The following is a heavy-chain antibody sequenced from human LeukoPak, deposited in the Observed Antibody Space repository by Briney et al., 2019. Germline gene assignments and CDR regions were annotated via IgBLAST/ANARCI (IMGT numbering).Heavy chain of an antibody. CDR3: TAGSSGVFDY. J-gene: IGHJ4*02. D-gene: IGHD3-22*01. CDR1: GLTVSTNY. CDR2: VYSGGGT. V-gene: IGHV3-53*01. Sequence: PGGSLRRSCADSGLTVSTNYMYWVRQAPGRGLEWVSVVYSGGGTYYADSVKGRFTISRDNSKKRLYLQMNSLRAEDTAVYYCTAGSSGVFDYWGQGTLVTVSS.